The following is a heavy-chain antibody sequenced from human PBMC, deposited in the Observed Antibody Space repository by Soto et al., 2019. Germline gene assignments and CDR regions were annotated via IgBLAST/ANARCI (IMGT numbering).Heavy chain of an antibody. CDR3: ARVVDYCDLYYYYGMDV. CDR1: GFTFSSYS. CDR2: ISCSSSYI. D-gene: IGHD3-22*01. Sequence: EVQLVESGGGLVKPGGSLRLSCAASGFTFSSYSMNWVRQAPGKGLEWVSSISCSSSYIYYADSVKGRFTISRDNDKNSLYMQMNSLRAEDTAVYYCARVVDYCDLYYYYGMDVWGQGTTVTVSS. J-gene: IGHJ6*02. V-gene: IGHV3-21*01.